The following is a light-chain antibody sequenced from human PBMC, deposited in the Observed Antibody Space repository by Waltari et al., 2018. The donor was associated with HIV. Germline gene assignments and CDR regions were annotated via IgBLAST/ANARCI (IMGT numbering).Light chain of an antibody. Sequence: DIEMTQSPSTLSASVGDTVTITCRTSENIGNWLAWYQMKPGKAPDLLIYRASTLKSVVPSRFSGRGSGTEFALTVRGLQPDDFGTFFCQQYNVYPWTFGQGTRVDLK. CDR2: RAS. CDR1: ENIGNW. CDR3: QQYNVYPWT. J-gene: IGKJ1*01. V-gene: IGKV1-5*03.